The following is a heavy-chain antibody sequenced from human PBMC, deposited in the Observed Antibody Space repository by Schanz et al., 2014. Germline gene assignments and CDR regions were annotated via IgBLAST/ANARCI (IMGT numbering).Heavy chain of an antibody. D-gene: IGHD3-10*01. CDR3: AKGSRSGSKVMDV. CDR2: IPWNGAAI. CDR1: GFSFSSYA. Sequence: EVQLVESGGGLVQPGGSLRLSCATSGFSFSSYAMHWVRQAPGKGLEWVSKIPWNGAAIGYAGSVRGRFTISRDSAKNSLYLQMNSLRPEDTALYYCAKGSRSGSKVMDVWGKGTTVTVSS. V-gene: IGHV3-9*01. J-gene: IGHJ6*03.